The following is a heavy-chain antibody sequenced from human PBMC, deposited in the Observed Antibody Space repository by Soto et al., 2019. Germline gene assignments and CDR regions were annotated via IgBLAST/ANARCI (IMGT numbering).Heavy chain of an antibody. CDR3: AKGTRDFRRSDGFDI. V-gene: IGHV3-21*06. CDR2: ISSRSGYI. J-gene: IGHJ3*02. Sequence: EVQLVESGGGLVKPGGSLRLSCAGSGFSFSSYSMNWVRLAPGKGLEWVSSISSRSGYIYYADSIRGRFTISRDNAKNSLYLQMSSLIAEDTAVYYCAKGTRDFRRSDGFDIWGQGTMVTVAS. CDR1: GFSFSSYS. D-gene: IGHD2-21*02.